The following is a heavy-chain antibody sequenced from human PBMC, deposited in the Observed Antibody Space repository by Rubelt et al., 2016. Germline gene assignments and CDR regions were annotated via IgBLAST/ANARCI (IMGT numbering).Heavy chain of an antibody. J-gene: IGHJ5*02. CDR3: ARGYCAGGSCFPFDP. V-gene: IGHV4-34*01. D-gene: IGHD2-15*01. CDR2: INHSGST. Sequence: QVQLQQWGAGLLKPSETLSLTCAVYGGSFSGYYWSWIRQPPGKGLEWIGEINHSGSTNYNPSLKSRVSILVDTSKSQFSLELRSVTAADTAVYYCARGYCAGGSCFPFDPWGQGTLVTVSS. CDR1: GGSFSGYY.